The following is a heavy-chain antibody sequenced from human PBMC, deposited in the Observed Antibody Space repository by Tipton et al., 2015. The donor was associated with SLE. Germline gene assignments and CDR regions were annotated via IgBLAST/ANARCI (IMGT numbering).Heavy chain of an antibody. CDR3: AKESGDYYDSSGYSPHDAFDI. CDR1: GFTFSDFW. D-gene: IGHD3-22*01. V-gene: IGHV3-7*03. CDR2: IMQDGSEK. J-gene: IGHJ3*02. Sequence: SLRLSCVASGFTFSDFWMTWIRQAPGKGLEWVANIMQDGSEKYYVDSVEGRLTISRDNSKNTLYLQMNSLRAEDTAVYYCAKESGDYYDSSGYSPHDAFDIWGQGTMVTVAS.